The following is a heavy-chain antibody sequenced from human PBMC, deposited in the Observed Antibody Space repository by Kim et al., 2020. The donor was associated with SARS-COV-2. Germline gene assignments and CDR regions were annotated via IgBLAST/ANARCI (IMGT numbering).Heavy chain of an antibody. CDR1: GFTFDDYA. V-gene: IGHV3-9*01. D-gene: IGHD6-13*01. Sequence: GGSLRLSCAASGFTFDDYAMHWVRQAPGKGLEWVSGISWNSGSIGYADSVKGRFTISRDNAKNSLYLQMNSLRAEDTALYYCAKDIRAAGIWAYYYYGMDVWGQGTTVTVSS. CDR2: ISWNSGSI. J-gene: IGHJ6*02. CDR3: AKDIRAAGIWAYYYYGMDV.